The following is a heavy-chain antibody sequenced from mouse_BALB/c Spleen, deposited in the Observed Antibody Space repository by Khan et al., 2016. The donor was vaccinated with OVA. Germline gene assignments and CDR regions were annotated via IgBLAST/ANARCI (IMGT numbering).Heavy chain of an antibody. V-gene: IGHV1-18*01. J-gene: IGHJ2*01. Sequence: VRLQQSGPELVKPGASVKIPCKASGYTFTDYNMDWVKQSHGKSLEWIGDITPNNGGTIYNQRFKGKATLTVDKSSNTAYLQLRSLTSEDTAVYYCTREGHGSPFNYWGQGTTLTVSS. CDR3: TREGHGSPFNY. D-gene: IGHD1-1*01. CDR2: ITPNNGGT. CDR1: GYTFTDYN.